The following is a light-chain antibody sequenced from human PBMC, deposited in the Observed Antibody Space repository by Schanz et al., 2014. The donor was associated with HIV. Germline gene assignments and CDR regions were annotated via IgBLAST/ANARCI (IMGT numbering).Light chain of an antibody. CDR2: RNN. CDR1: SSNLGRKK. J-gene: IGLJ2*01. V-gene: IGLV1-47*01. Sequence: SVLSQPPSAAGTPGQRVNIVWDGSSSNLGRKKGNRDTQPPGTAPKLLIYRNNQRPSGVPDRFSGSKSGTSASLAISGLRSEDEADYYCAAWDHILLGHVVFGGGTKRTVL. CDR3: AAWDHILLGHVV.